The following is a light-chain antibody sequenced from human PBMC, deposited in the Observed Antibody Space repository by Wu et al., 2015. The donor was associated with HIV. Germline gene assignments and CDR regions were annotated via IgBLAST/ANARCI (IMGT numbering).Light chain of an antibody. J-gene: IGKJ2*01. CDR3: QQYGSSVT. CDR2: DAS. V-gene: IGKV3-20*01. CDR1: QSVSSSS. Sequence: EIVLTQSPGTLSLSPGERATLSCRASQSVSSSSLAWYQQKPGQAPRLLIYDASSRATGIPDRFSGSGSGTDFTLTISRLEPEDSAVYYCQQYGSSVTFGQGTELETK.